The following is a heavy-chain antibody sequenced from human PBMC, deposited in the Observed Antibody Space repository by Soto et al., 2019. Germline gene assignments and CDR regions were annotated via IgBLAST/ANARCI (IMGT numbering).Heavy chain of an antibody. CDR2: INPNSGGT. CDR3: ARDASETCRNSYHNDY. J-gene: IGHJ4*02. V-gene: IGHV1-2*02. Sequence: QVLLVQSGAEVKTPGASVKVSCKASGYTFTGYYMHWVRQAPGQGLEWMGWINPNSGGTNYAQKFQDRVTMTRDTSISITYMELIRLSSDDTAVYYCARDASETCRNSYHNDYWGQGTLVTVSS. CDR1: GYTFTGYY. D-gene: IGHD5-18*01.